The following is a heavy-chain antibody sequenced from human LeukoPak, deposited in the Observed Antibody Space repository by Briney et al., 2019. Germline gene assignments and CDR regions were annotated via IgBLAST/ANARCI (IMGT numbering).Heavy chain of an antibody. CDR3: ARRNGCGSSNCSLLDY. D-gene: IGHD2-2*01. Sequence: GESLKISCKGSGYSFTSYWIAWVRQMPGKGLEWMGIIYPGDSDTRYSPSFQGQVTISADKSISTAYLQWSSLKASDTAMYYRARRNGCGSSNCSLLDYWGQGTLVIVSS. J-gene: IGHJ4*02. CDR2: IYPGDSDT. CDR1: GYSFTSYW. V-gene: IGHV5-51*01.